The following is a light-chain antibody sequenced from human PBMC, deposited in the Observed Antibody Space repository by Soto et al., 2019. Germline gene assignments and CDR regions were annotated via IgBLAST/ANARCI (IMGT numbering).Light chain of an antibody. CDR3: QHYNEWPLT. CDR1: QSVSSN. CDR2: GAS. J-gene: IGKJ4*01. Sequence: IVMTQSPATLSVSPGERATLSCRASQSVSSNLAWYQQKPGQAPRLLIYGASTRATGIPARFSGSGSGTEFTLTISSLQPDDFATYYCQHYNEWPLTFGGGTKVDIK. V-gene: IGKV3-15*01.